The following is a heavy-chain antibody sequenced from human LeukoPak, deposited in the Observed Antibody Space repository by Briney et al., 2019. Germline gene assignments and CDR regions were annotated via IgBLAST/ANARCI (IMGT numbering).Heavy chain of an antibody. CDR2: IYPGDSDT. J-gene: IGHJ3*02. CDR1: GYSFTSYW. D-gene: IGHD6-6*01. Sequence: GKSMKISCKGCGYSFTSYWIGWVRQMPGKGLEWMGIIYPGDSDTRYSPSFQGQVTISADKSISTAYLQWSSLKASDTAMYYCARRNRAARHDAFDIWGQGTMVTVSS. V-gene: IGHV5-51*01. CDR3: ARRNRAARHDAFDI.